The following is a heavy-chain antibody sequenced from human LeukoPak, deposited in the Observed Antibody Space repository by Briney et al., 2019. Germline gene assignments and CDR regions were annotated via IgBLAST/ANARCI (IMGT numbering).Heavy chain of an antibody. CDR3: ARSVHDSSSWYYFDY. Sequence: PSETLSLTCTVSGSSISSSSYYWGGIRQPPGKGLEWIGSIYYSGSTYYNPSLKSRVTISVDTSKNQFSLKLSSVTAADTAVYYCARSVHDSSSWYYFDYWGQGTLVTVSS. V-gene: IGHV4-39*01. CDR2: IYYSGST. D-gene: IGHD6-13*01. CDR1: GSSISSSSYY. J-gene: IGHJ4*02.